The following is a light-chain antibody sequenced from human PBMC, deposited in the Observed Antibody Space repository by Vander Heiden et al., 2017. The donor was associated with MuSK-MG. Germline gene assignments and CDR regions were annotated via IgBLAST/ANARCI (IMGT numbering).Light chain of an antibody. CDR3: QQSDITART. CDR1: QSISNY. CDR2: AAS. J-gene: IGKJ1*01. Sequence: DIQMTQSPSSLSASVGDRVTITCRASQSISNYLNWYQQRPGKAPKLLIYAASNLQSGVPSSFSGSGSGTDFTLTISSLQPEDFATYYCQQSDITARTFGQGTKVEIK. V-gene: IGKV1-39*01.